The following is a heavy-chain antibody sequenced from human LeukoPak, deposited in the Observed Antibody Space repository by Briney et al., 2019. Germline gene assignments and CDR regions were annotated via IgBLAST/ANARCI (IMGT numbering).Heavy chain of an antibody. D-gene: IGHD3-22*01. CDR3: ARGGSSGYYYNAFDI. CDR1: GFTRRNCE. V-gene: IGHV3-48*03. J-gene: IGHJ3*02. Sequence: GVPLRLFCAVSGFTRRNCEMNWLRQAPGKGVEGVSYVDVSGTSKYYADSVNGRFTISRDNAKNSLYLQMNSLRAEDTAVYYCARGGSSGYYYNAFDIWGQGTMVTVST. CDR2: VDVSGTSK.